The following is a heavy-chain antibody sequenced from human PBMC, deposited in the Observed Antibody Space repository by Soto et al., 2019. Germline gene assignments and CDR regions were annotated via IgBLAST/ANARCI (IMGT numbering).Heavy chain of an antibody. CDR1: GGTFSSYT. V-gene: IGHV1-69*02. J-gene: IGHJ5*02. CDR3: ASSPLQDCSGGRCYSRNHNWLDP. CDR2: IIPILGIA. D-gene: IGHD2-15*01. Sequence: KKPGSSVKVSCKASGGTFSSYTISWVRQAPGQGLEWMGRIIPILGIANYAQKFRGRVTXXXXKTXSTAYLRLRRLRSGDTAVYYCASSPLQDCSGGRCYSRNHNWLDPWGQGPLVTVSS.